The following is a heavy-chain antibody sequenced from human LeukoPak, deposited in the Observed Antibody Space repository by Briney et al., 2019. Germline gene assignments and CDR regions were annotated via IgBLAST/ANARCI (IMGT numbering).Heavy chain of an antibody. CDR2: ISGSGGST. Sequence: PGGSLRLSCAASGFTFSSYAMSWVRQAPGKGLEWVSAISGSGGSTYYADSVKGRFTISRDNSKNTLYLQMNSLRAEDTAVYYCAKVVSGILTGYYGGYYFDYWGQGTLVTVSS. J-gene: IGHJ4*02. D-gene: IGHD3-9*01. V-gene: IGHV3-23*01. CDR3: AKVVSGILTGYYGGYYFDY. CDR1: GFTFSSYA.